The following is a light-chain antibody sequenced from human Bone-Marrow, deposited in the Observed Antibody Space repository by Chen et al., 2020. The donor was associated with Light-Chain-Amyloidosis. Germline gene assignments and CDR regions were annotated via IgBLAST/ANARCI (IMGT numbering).Light chain of an antibody. CDR1: NIGSTS. CDR3: QVWDRSSDRPV. Sequence: SYVLTQPSSVSVSPGQTATIACGGNNIGSTSVNWYQLTPGQAPLLVVYDDSDRPSGIPGRLSGSNSGNTATLTISRVEAGDEADYYCQVWDRSSDRPVFGGGTKLTVL. V-gene: IGLV3-21*02. CDR2: DDS. J-gene: IGLJ3*02.